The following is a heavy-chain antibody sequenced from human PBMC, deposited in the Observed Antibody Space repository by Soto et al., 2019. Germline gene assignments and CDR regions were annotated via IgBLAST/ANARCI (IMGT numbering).Heavy chain of an antibody. D-gene: IGHD6-13*01. V-gene: IGHV3-13*01. Sequence: ESGGCLIQPGGSLRLSCAASGFTFSSYDMHWVRQATGKGLEWVSAIGTAGDTYYPGSVKGRFTISRENAKNSLYLQMNSLRAGDTALYYCARGWLATGGSLSYMDVWGKGTTVTVSS. CDR2: IGTAGDT. J-gene: IGHJ6*03. CDR3: ARGWLATGGSLSYMDV. CDR1: GFTFSSYD.